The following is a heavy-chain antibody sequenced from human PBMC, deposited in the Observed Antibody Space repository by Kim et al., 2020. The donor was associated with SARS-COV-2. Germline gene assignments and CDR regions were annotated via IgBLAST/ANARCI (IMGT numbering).Heavy chain of an antibody. CDR2: ST. Sequence: STTYAQRFQGRITLTRDTSTSTVYMDLSSLRSEDTAVYFCALDVTGHYFDFWGQGALVTVS. D-gene: IGHD2-21*02. V-gene: IGHV1-46*01. CDR3: ALDVTGHYFDF. J-gene: IGHJ4*02.